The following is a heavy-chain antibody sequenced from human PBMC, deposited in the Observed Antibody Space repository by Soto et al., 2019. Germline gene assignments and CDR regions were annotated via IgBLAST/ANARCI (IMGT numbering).Heavy chain of an antibody. CDR2: VNAGNGYT. J-gene: IGHJ4*02. D-gene: IGHD5-18*01. CDR1: GYTFTSNA. Sequence: QVHLVQSGAEVKKPGASVKVSCRSSGYTFTSNAIHWVRQAPGQRLEWMGWVNAGNGYTKYLQNFQGRVTISSDTSASTAYMELNSLRSEDTAVYYCARVAHTYGYVFDYWGQGTLVTVSS. V-gene: IGHV1-3*01. CDR3: ARVAHTYGYVFDY.